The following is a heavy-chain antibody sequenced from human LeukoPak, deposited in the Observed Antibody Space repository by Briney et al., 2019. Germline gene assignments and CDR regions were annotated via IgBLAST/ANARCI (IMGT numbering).Heavy chain of an antibody. CDR2: IYYSGST. V-gene: IGHV4-39*01. D-gene: IGHD1-1*01. J-gene: IGHJ4*02. CDR3: VGGIVYLQERDY. CDR1: GGSISSSSYY. Sequence: SETLSLTCTVSGGSISSSSYYWGWIRQPPGKGLEWIGSIYYSGSTYYNPSLKSRVTISVDTSKNQFSLKLSSVTAADTAVYYCVGGIVYLQERDYWGQGTLVTVSS.